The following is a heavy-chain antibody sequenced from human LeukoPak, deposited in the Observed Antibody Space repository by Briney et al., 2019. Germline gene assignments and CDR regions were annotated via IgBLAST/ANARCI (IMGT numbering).Heavy chain of an antibody. D-gene: IGHD7-27*01. V-gene: IGHV3-15*01. Sequence: GGSLRLSRAASGFPFSNAWMSWARQAPGKGLEWVSRSKSRGDGGTTDYAAPVKGRFTISRDDSKNTLYLQMHSLKTEDTAVYYCTAGDLDAFDVWGQGTMVIVSS. J-gene: IGHJ3*01. CDR3: TAGDLDAFDV. CDR2: SKSRGDGGTT. CDR1: GFPFSNAW.